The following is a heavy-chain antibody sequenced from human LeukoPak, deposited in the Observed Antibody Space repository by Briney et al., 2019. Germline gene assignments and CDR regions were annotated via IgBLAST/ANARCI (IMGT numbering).Heavy chain of an antibody. D-gene: IGHD1-26*01. CDR1: GGSISSYY. CDR2: IYYSGST. J-gene: IGHJ3*02. CDR3: ASHYWEPPTRGAFDI. Sequence: PSETLSLTCTVSGGSISSYYWSWIRQPPGKGLEWIGYIYYSGSTNYNPSLKSRVTISVDTSKNQFSLKLSSVTAADTVVYYCASHYWEPPTRGAFDIWGQGTVVTVSS. V-gene: IGHV4-59*01.